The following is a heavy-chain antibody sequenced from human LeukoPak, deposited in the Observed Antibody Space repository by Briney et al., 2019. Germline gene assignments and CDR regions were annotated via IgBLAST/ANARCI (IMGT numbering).Heavy chain of an antibody. V-gene: IGHV1-8*01. D-gene: IGHD4-17*01. Sequence: ASVKLSCKASGYTFTSYDINWVRQATGQVLVWMGWMNPNSGNTGYAQKFQGRVTMTRNTSISTAYMELSSLRSEDTAVYYCARIVYGDYRVRSYYYAMDVWGQGTTVTVSS. CDR3: ARIVYGDYRVRSYYYAMDV. CDR2: MNPNSGNT. CDR1: GYTFTSYD. J-gene: IGHJ6*02.